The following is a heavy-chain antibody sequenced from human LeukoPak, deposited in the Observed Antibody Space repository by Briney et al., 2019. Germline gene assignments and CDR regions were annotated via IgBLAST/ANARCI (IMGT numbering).Heavy chain of an antibody. V-gene: IGHV3-53*01. Sequence: PGGSLRLSCAASGFTVSSNYMSWVRQAPGKGLEWVSVIYSGGTTYYADSVKGRFTISRDNSKNTLYPQMNSLRAEDTAVYYCAREVPATGMYFDYWGQGTLVTVSA. J-gene: IGHJ4*02. CDR3: AREVPATGMYFDY. D-gene: IGHD2-2*01. CDR2: IYSGGTT. CDR1: GFTVSSNY.